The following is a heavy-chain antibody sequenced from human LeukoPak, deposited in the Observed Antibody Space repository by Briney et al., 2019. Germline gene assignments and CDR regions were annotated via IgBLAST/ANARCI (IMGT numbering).Heavy chain of an antibody. CDR1: GGSISSYY. J-gene: IGHJ4*02. Sequence: SETLSLTCTVSGGSISSYYWSWIRQPPGKGLEWIGYIYYSGSTNYNPSLKSRVTISVDTSKNQFSLKLSSVTAADTAVYYCVRGYYYDSSGYVFDYWGQGTLVTVSS. CDR2: IYYSGST. D-gene: IGHD3-22*01. V-gene: IGHV4-59*01. CDR3: VRGYYYDSSGYVFDY.